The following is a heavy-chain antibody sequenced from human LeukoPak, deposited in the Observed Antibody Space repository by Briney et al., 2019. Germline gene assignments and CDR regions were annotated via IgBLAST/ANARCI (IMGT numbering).Heavy chain of an antibody. J-gene: IGHJ4*02. V-gene: IGHV3-11*01. CDR1: GFTFSDYH. D-gene: IGHD6-19*01. CDR2: ISPRGGSM. CDR3: AAGRDIAVAGPGGYFDY. Sequence: GGSLRLSCAASGFTFSDYHMNWIRQAPGKGLEWVSYISPRGGSMYFADSVKGRFTISRDNAENSLFLQMYSLAADDTAVYYCAAGRDIAVAGPGGYFDYWGQGTLVTVSS.